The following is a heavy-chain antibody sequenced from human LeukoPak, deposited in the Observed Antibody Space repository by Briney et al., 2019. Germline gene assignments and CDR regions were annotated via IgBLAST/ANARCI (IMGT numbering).Heavy chain of an antibody. D-gene: IGHD2-2*01. Sequence: PGGSLRLSCADSGFTFSSYSMNWVRQAPGKGLEWVSSISSSSDYIYYADSVKGRFTISRDNAKNSLYLQMNSLRAEDTAVYYCAHGAMYQLDYWGQGTLVTVSS. V-gene: IGHV3-21*04. CDR3: AHGAMYQLDY. J-gene: IGHJ4*02. CDR2: ISSSSDYI. CDR1: GFTFSSYS.